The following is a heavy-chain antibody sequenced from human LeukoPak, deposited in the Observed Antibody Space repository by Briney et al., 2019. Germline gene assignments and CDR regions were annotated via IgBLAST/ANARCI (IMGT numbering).Heavy chain of an antibody. V-gene: IGHV1-18*01. Sequence: GASVKVSCKASGYSFSNFGISWVRQAPGQGLEWVAWIIAVTGITNYAQNFRGRVTMTRDTSTSTVYMDLNSLRSEDTAVYYCAREASGGYFDYWGQGTLVTVSS. CDR1: GYSFSNFG. CDR2: IIAVTGIT. D-gene: IGHD4-23*01. J-gene: IGHJ4*02. CDR3: AREASGGYFDY.